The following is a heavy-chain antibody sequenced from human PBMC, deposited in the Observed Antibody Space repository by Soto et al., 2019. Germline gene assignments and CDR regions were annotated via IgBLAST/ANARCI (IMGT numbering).Heavy chain of an antibody. Sequence: SVKVSCKASGYTFTGYYMHWVRQAPGQGLEWMGGIIPIFGTANYAQKFQGRVTITADESTSTAYMELSSLRSEDTAVYYCAADSVAAQEIYYYYGMDVWGQGTTVTVSS. V-gene: IGHV1-69*13. CDR2: IIPIFGTA. CDR3: AADSVAAQEIYYYYGMDV. CDR1: GYTFTGYY. J-gene: IGHJ6*02. D-gene: IGHD6-19*01.